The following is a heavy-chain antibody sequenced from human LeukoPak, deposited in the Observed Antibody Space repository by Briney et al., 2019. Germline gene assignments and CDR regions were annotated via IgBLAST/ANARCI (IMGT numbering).Heavy chain of an antibody. CDR1: GFTPSAFW. CDR3: VYFAGVVPGGLLL. J-gene: IGHJ6*04. CDR2: IKKDGSEN. Sequence: GGSLRLACVASGFTPSAFWISLGRRRPGEGLGWVVNIKKDGSENDYVVSVQQRFSIFSDIAKNSLYLQINSLRAEDTAVYYCVYFAGVVPGGLLLWGKGTTVIVSS. D-gene: IGHD2-2*01. V-gene: IGHV3-7*01.